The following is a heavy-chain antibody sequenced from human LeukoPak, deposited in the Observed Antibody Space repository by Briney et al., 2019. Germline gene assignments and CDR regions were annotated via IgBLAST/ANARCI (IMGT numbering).Heavy chain of an antibody. CDR1: GFTFSSYE. D-gene: IGHD1-26*01. Sequence: GGSLRLSCASSGFTFSSYEMSCVRQAPRKGVEWVSYISTSGTTEKYADSVKGRFTISTDNAKNSLYLQMYSLRAEDTTVQYCAGGEQLNYLAYGGQGALVT. V-gene: IGHV3-48*03. J-gene: IGHJ4*02. CDR3: AGGEQLNYLAY. CDR2: ISTSGTTE.